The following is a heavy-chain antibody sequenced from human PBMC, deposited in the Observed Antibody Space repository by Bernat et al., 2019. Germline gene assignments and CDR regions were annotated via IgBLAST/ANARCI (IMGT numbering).Heavy chain of an antibody. J-gene: IGHJ3*02. V-gene: IGHV3-21*02. CDR1: GFTFSSYS. CDR2: ISRSGGSI. Sequence: EVQLVESGGGLAKPGGSLRLSCAASGFTFSSYSMNWVRQAPGKGLEWVSTISRSGGSIYSADSVKGRFTISRDNAKNSLFLQMDSLRAEDTAVYYCARSLLVTSRNDAFEIWGQGTTVTVSS. D-gene: IGHD2-21*02. CDR3: ARSLLVTSRNDAFEI.